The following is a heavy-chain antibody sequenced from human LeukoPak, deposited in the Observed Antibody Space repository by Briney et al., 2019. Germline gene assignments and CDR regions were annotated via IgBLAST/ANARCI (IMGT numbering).Heavy chain of an antibody. CDR1: GFTFSSYG. J-gene: IGHJ2*01. D-gene: IGHD3-22*01. V-gene: IGHV3-30*03. Sequence: GRSLRLSCAASGFTFSSYGMHWVRQAPGKGLEWVAVISYDGSNKYYADSVKGRFTISRDNSKNTLYLQMNSLRAEDTAVYYCAREGPDYYDTLGSYWYFDLWGRGTLVTVSS. CDR3: AREGPDYYDTLGSYWYFDL. CDR2: ISYDGSNK.